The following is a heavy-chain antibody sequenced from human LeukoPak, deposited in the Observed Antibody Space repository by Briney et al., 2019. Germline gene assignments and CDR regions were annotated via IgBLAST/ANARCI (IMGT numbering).Heavy chain of an antibody. CDR3: ATNAGQWLVPFDY. D-gene: IGHD6-19*01. Sequence: GGSLRLSCAASGFTFSSYTMNWVRQAPGKGLDWVSVISGSGGSTFYADSVKGRFTISRDNSKNTLYLQMNSLRAEDTAVYYCATNAGQWLVPFDYWGQGTLVTVSS. V-gene: IGHV3-23*01. CDR2: ISGSGGST. CDR1: GFTFSSYT. J-gene: IGHJ4*02.